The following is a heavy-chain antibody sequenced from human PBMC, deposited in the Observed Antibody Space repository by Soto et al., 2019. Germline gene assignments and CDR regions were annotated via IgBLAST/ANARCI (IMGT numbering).Heavy chain of an antibody. CDR3: AKATGGNYYYDMDA. J-gene: IGHJ6*02. CDR2: ISGGGGST. Sequence: GGSLRLSCTASGITCDTCAMNWVRQAPGKGLEWVSGISGGGGSTYYADSVKGRFTISRDNSKNTLYLQMNSLRAEDTAIYFCAKATGGNYYYDMDAWGQGTTVTVSS. V-gene: IGHV3-23*01. D-gene: IGHD3-16*01. CDR1: GITCDTCA.